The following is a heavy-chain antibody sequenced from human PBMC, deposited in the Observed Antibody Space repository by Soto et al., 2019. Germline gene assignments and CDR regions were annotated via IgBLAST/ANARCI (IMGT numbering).Heavy chain of an antibody. J-gene: IGHJ6*02. CDR1: GYSFTDYH. CDR2: INPKSGGT. D-gene: IGHD2-8*01. CDR3: ARGHSTDCSNGVCSFFYNHEMDV. V-gene: IGHV1-2*04. Sequence: ASVKVSCKASGYSFTDYHIHWVRQTPGQGLEWLGRINPKSGGTSTAQKFQGWVTMTRDRSISTVYMELTRLRSDDTAVYFCARGHSTDCSNGVCSFFYNHEMDVWGQGTTVTVSS.